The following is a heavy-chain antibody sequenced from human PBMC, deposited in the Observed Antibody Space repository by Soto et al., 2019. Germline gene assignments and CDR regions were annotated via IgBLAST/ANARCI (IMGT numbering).Heavy chain of an antibody. D-gene: IGHD3-10*01. J-gene: IGHJ3*01. CDR3: ARGNALEV. Sequence: QGQLQQSGPGLVKPSQTLSLTCAISGDSVSSDITSWNSIRQSPSRGLEWLGRTYYRSKWFLDYVAFVKSGITIIPNTSKNQLSLELNSMTPGDTAVYYCARGNALEVWGLGTVVTVSS. V-gene: IGHV6-1*01. CDR1: GDSVSSDITS. CDR2: TYYRSKWFL.